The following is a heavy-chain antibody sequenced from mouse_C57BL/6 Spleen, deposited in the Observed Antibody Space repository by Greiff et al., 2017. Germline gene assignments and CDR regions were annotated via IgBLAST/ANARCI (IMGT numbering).Heavy chain of an antibody. CDR1: GYTFTSYW. V-gene: IGHV1-64*01. Sequence: QVQLQQPGAELVKPGASVKLSCKASGYTFTSYWMHWVKQRPGQGLEWIGMIHPNSGSTNYNEKVKSKATLTVDKSSSTAYMQLSCLTSEDSAVYYCAREYYYGSSLLAMDYWGQGTSVTVSS. CDR2: IHPNSGST. D-gene: IGHD1-1*01. CDR3: AREYYYGSSLLAMDY. J-gene: IGHJ4*01.